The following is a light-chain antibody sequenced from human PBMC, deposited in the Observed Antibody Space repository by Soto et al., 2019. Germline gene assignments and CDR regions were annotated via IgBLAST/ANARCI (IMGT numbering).Light chain of an antibody. CDR3: QSYDSRLSAHNYV. CDR1: SSNIGSNT. Sequence: QSVLTQPPSASGTPGQRVTISCSGSSSNIGSNTVNWYQQLPGTAPKLLIYSNNQRPSGVPDRFSGSKSGTSASLAISGLQSEDEADYYCQSYDSRLSAHNYVFGTGTKLTVL. V-gene: IGLV1-44*01. CDR2: SNN. J-gene: IGLJ1*01.